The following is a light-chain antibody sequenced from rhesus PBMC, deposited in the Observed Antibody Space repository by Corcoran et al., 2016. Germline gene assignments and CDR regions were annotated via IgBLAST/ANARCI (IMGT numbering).Light chain of an antibody. CDR3: QHYYSTPDS. Sequence: DIQMTQSPSSLSASVGDTVTITCRASQGISSWLAWYQQKPGKAPKLLRYKASSLQRGVPSRFSGSGSGTDFTLTISSLQSEDFATYFCQHYYSTPDSLGQGTKVEIK. CDR1: QGISSW. V-gene: IGKV1-21*01. CDR2: KAS. J-gene: IGKJ2*01.